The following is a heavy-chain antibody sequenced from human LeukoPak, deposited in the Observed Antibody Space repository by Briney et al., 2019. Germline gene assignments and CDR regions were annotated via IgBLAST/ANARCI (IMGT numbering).Heavy chain of an antibody. Sequence: ASVKVSCKASGYIFTSYYMHWVRQAPGQGLEWMGIINPSGGSTSYTQKFQARVTMTRDTSTSRVYMELSSLRSEDTAAYYCARAPLPTGLPDYWGQGTLVTVSS. CDR2: INPSGGST. J-gene: IGHJ4*02. V-gene: IGHV1-46*01. CDR1: GYIFTSYY. CDR3: ARAPLPTGLPDY.